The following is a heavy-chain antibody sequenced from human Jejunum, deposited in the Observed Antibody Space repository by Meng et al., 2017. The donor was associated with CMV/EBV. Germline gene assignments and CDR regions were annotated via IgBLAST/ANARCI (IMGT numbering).Heavy chain of an antibody. CDR3: ATHEYGSPTSGFDP. CDR2: IYQSGAT. D-gene: IGHD3-10*01. V-gene: IGHV4-4*02. Sequence: AGGSITSTNWWTWVRKSPEKGLEWIGEIYQSGATGYNPSLKSRVTISIDKSKNQFSLKLTSVTAADTAVYYCATHEYGSPTSGFDPWGQGTLVTVSS. J-gene: IGHJ5*02. CDR1: GGSITSTNW.